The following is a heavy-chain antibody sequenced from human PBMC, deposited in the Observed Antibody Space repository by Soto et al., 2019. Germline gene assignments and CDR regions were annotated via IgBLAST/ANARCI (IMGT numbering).Heavy chain of an antibody. CDR2: MNPKNSDT. Sequence: QVQLVQSGADVKKPGDSMRVSCKASANTFTGYYIHWVRQAPGQGLEWMGWMNPKNSDTGYAPQFQGRVTMTRDTSINTAYMDLRRLTSDDTAIYYCARDGPGAGNDDFDYWGQGALVTVSS. CDR1: ANTFTGYY. D-gene: IGHD6-13*01. CDR3: ARDGPGAGNDDFDY. J-gene: IGHJ4*02. V-gene: IGHV1-2*02.